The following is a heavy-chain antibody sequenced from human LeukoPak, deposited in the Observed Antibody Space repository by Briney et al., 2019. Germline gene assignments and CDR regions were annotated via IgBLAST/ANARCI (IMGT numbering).Heavy chain of an antibody. CDR1: GGSFSGYY. CDR3: ARPHYDILTGYSLGAFDI. V-gene: IGHV4-34*01. J-gene: IGHJ3*02. CDR2: INHSRST. D-gene: IGHD3-9*01. Sequence: SETLSLTCAVYGGSFSGYYWSWIRQPPGKGLEWIGEINHSRSTNYNPSLKSRVTISVDTSKNQFSLKLSSVTAADTAVYYCARPHYDILTGYSLGAFDIWGQGTMVTVSS.